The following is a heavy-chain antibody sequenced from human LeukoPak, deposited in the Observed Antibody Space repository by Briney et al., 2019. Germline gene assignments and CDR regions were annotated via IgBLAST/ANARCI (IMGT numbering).Heavy chain of an antibody. D-gene: IGHD5-12*01. CDR3: ARTPGPSVWWLRAYYYYYMDV. CDR2: ITGSGAST. J-gene: IGHJ6*03. CDR1: GFTFNNYA. Sequence: GGSLRLSCTASGFTFNNYAMTWVRQAPGKGLEWVSAITGSGASTNYADSVKGRFTISRDNAKNSLYLQMNSLRAEDTAVYYCARTPGPSVWWLRAYYYYYMDVWGKGTTVTISS. V-gene: IGHV3-23*01.